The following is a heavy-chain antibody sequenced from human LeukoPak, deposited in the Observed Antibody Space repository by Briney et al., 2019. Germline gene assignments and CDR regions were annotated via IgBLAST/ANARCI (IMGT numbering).Heavy chain of an antibody. CDR1: GFTFSSYG. V-gene: IGHV3-33*01. CDR3: TTGGGYDYVWGSYRYTRSYY. D-gene: IGHD3-16*02. J-gene: IGHJ4*02. Sequence: QPGRSLRLSCAASGFTFSSYGMHWVRQAPGKGLEWVAVIWYDGSNKYYADSVKGRFTISRDDSKNTLYLQMNSLKTEDTAVYYCTTGGGYDYVWGSYRYTRSYYWGQGTLVTVSS. CDR2: IWYDGSNK.